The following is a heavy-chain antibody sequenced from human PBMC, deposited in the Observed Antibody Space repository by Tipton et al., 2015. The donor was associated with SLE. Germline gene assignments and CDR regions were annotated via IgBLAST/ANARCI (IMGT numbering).Heavy chain of an antibody. D-gene: IGHD5-24*01. CDR1: GGSISSHY. CDR3: ARGDGYNFDY. CDR2: INHSGST. V-gene: IGHV4-59*08. J-gene: IGHJ4*02. Sequence: TLSLTCTVSGGSISSHYWSWIRQPPGKGLEWIGEINHSGSTFHNPSLKSRVTISVDTSKDQFSLKLSSVTAADTAVYYCARGDGYNFDYWGQGTLVTVSS.